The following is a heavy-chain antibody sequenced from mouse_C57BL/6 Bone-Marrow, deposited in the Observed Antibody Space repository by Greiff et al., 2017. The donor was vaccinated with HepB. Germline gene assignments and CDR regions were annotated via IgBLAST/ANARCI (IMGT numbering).Heavy chain of an antibody. J-gene: IGHJ2*01. V-gene: IGHV1-26*01. Sequence: EVQLQQSGPELVKPGASVKISCKASGYTFTDYYMNWVKQSHGKSLEWIGDINPNNGGTSYNQKFKGKATLTVDKSSSTAYMELRSLTSEDSAVYYCARRGVVYYGNLDYWGQGTTLTVSS. CDR2: INPNNGGT. D-gene: IGHD2-1*01. CDR1: GYTFTDYY. CDR3: ARRGVVYYGNLDY.